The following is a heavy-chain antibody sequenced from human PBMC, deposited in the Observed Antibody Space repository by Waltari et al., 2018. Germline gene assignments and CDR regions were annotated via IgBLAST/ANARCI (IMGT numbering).Heavy chain of an antibody. CDR1: GCTFSDLF. J-gene: IGHJ4*02. CDR3: VRIRLGPTTRIFDS. D-gene: IGHD1-26*01. Sequence: EVQLVESGGGLVQPGGSLRLSCAASGCTFSDLFLYGVRQAPGKGLEWVARIRNKANFYSTEYVPSVKGRFTISRDDSKSSLYLQMNSLKSEDTAVYYCVRIRLGPTTRIFDSWGQGTLVTVSS. V-gene: IGHV3-72*01. CDR2: IRNKANFYST.